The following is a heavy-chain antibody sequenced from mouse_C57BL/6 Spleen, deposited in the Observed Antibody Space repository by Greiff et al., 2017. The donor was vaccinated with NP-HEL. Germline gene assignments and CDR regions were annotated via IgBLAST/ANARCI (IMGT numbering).Heavy chain of an antibody. CDR2: IYWDDDK. CDR3: ARSYDGWTYWYFDV. J-gene: IGHJ1*03. V-gene: IGHV8-12*01. Sequence: QVTLKESGPGILQSSQTLSLTCSFSGFSLSTSGMGVSWIRQPSGKGLEWLAHIYWDDDKRYNPSLKSRLTISKDTSRNQVFLKITSVDTADTATYYCARSYDGWTYWYFDVWGTGTTVTVSS. D-gene: IGHD2-3*01. CDR1: GFSLSTSGMG.